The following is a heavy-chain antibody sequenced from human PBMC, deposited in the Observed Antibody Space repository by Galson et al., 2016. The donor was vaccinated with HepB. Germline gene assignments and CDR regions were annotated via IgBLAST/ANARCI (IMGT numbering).Heavy chain of an antibody. J-gene: IGHJ3*01. Sequence: SLRLSCAASGFTFSSYAMHWVRQAPGKGLEWVAFIAYDETRKYYADSVKGRFTISRDNSNNTLYLKMNSLRAEDTAVYYCARADSSGWYGPFAFDVWGQGTMVTVSS. CDR3: ARADSSGWYGPFAFDV. CDR1: GFTFSSYA. D-gene: IGHD6-19*01. CDR2: IAYDETRK. V-gene: IGHV3-30*04.